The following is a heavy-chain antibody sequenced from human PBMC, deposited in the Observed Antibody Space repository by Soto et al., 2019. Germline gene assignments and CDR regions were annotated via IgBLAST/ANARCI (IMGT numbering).Heavy chain of an antibody. CDR1: GGSIISGDYY. J-gene: IGHJ3*02. Sequence: SETLSLTCTVSGGSIISGDYYWNWIRQHPERGLEWIGSIHYRGTAYYNPSLQSRLAIPVDTSKSQFSLKLNSMTAADTAVYYCAREGGSYDTGGYLIRGAFDIWGQGTMVTVSS. CDR3: AREGGSYDTGGYLIRGAFDI. V-gene: IGHV4-31*03. D-gene: IGHD3-22*01. CDR2: IHYRGTA.